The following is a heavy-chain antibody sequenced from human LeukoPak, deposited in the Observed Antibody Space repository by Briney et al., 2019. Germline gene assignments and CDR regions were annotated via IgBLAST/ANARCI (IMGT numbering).Heavy chain of an antibody. Sequence: ASVKVSCKASGYTFTTYSLHWVRQPPGQGLEWMGIFHPSGGDTGYAQTFQGRVTMTRDTSTNTLYMEMSSLRSEDTAIYYCARQSSGYYYDYWGQGTLVTVSS. CDR3: ARQSSGYYYDY. D-gene: IGHD3-22*01. J-gene: IGHJ4*02. CDR1: GYTFTTYS. CDR2: FHPSGGDT. V-gene: IGHV1-46*01.